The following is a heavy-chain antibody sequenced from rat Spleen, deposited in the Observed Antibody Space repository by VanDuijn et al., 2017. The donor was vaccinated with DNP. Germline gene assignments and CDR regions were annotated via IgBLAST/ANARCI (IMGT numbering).Heavy chain of an antibody. J-gene: IGHJ3*01. Sequence: EVQLVASGGGFVQPGRTLKLSCVGSGFIFSDYNMAWVRQAPRKGLEWVASISPSGGNTFYRDSVKGRFTFSRDNAKSTLYLQLDSLRSEDTATYYCATHAHWFAYWGQGTLVTVSS. CDR2: ISPSGGNT. CDR3: ATHAHWFAY. CDR1: GFIFSDYN. V-gene: IGHV5-25*01.